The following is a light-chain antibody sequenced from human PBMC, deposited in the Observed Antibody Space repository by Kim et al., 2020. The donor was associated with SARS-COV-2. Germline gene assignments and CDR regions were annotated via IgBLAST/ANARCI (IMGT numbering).Light chain of an antibody. CDR1: SGSIASNY. V-gene: IGLV6-57*03. CDR3: QSYDSSNPWV. CDR2: EDN. Sequence: KTVTDSYTRSSGSIASNYVQWYQQRPGSAPTTVIYEDNQRPSGVPDRFSGSIDSSSNSASLTISGLKTEDEADYYCQSYDSSNPWVFGGGTQLTVL. J-gene: IGLJ3*02.